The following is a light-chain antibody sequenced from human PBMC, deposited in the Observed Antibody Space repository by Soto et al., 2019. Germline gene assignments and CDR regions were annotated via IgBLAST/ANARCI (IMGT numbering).Light chain of an antibody. CDR1: QGISNY. Sequence: IPLTQSPSSLSASIGDRVTITCRAGQGISNYLAWYQQKPGKAPKLLIYGAVTLQSGVPSRFSGSGSGTDFTLIISSLQPEDLATYYCQQLNNFPPFTFGPGTKVDLK. CDR3: QQLNNFPPFT. J-gene: IGKJ3*01. CDR2: GAV. V-gene: IGKV1-9*01.